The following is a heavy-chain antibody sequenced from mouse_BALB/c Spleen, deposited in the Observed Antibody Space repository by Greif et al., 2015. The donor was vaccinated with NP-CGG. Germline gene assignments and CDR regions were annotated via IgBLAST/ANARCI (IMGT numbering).Heavy chain of an antibody. CDR1: GFTFSSYA. V-gene: IGHV5-9-3*01. CDR3: ARRGIYYDYDAWFAY. J-gene: IGHJ3*01. D-gene: IGHD2-4*01. Sequence: EVQRVESGGGLVKPGGSLKLSCAASGFTFSSYAMSWVRQTPEKRLEWVATISSGGSYTYYPDSVKGRFTISRDNAKNTLYLQMSSLRSEDTAMYYCARRGIYYDYDAWFAYWGQGTLVTVSA. CDR2: ISSGGSYT.